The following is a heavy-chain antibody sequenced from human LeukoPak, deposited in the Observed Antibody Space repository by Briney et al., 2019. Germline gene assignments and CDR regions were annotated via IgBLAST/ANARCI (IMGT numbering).Heavy chain of an antibody. V-gene: IGHV3-33*06. CDR2: IWYDGSNK. CDR1: GFTFSSYG. CDR3: AKGGGEEVVVVPAAIASYYYMDV. D-gene: IGHD2-2*01. Sequence: GRSLRLSCAASGFTFSSYGMHWVRQAPGKGLEWVAVIWYDGSNKYYADSVKGRFTISRDNSKNPLYLQMNSLRAEDTAVYYCAKGGGEEVVVVPAAIASYYYMDVWGKGTTVTVSS. J-gene: IGHJ6*03.